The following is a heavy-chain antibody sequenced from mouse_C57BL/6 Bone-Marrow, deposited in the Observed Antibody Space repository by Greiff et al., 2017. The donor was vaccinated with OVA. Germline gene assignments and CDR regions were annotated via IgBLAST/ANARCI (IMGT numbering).Heavy chain of an antibody. V-gene: IGHV5-17*01. D-gene: IGHD1-1*02. CDR3: ARGLFLFDY. CDR1: GFTFSDYG. J-gene: IGHJ2*01. CDR2: ISSGSSTI. Sequence: EVKLQESGGGLVKPGGSLKLSCAASGFTFSDYGMHWVRQAPEKGLEWVAYISSGSSTIYYADTVKGRFTISRDNAKNTLFLQMTSLRSEDTAVYYCARGLFLFDYWGQGTTLTVSA.